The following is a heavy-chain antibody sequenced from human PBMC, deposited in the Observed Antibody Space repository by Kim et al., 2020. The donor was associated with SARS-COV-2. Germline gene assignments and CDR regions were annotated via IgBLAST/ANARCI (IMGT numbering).Heavy chain of an antibody. D-gene: IGHD2-2*01. CDR3: ASGQYQPPYGMDV. V-gene: IGHV1-58*01. J-gene: IGHJ6*02. Sequence: YAQKFQERVTITRDMSTSTAYMELSSLRSEDTAVYYCASGQYQPPYGMDVWGQGTTVTVSS.